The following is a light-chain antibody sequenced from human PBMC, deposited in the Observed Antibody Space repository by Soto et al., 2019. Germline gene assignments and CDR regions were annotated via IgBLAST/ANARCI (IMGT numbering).Light chain of an antibody. V-gene: IGKV3-20*01. CDR3: QKYGSSPGT. Sequence: VLTQSPGTLSLSPGDRATLSCRASQSVSSSYLAWYQQKPGQAPRLLIYGASSRATGIPDRFSGSGSGTDLNLTISRLEPEDFAVYYCQKYGSSPGTCGQGTKVDIK. J-gene: IGKJ1*01. CDR2: GAS. CDR1: QSVSSSY.